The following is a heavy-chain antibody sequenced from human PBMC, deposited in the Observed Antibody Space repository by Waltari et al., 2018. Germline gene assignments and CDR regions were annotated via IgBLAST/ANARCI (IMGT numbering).Heavy chain of an antibody. CDR2: ISYDGSNK. V-gene: IGHV3-30*01. D-gene: IGHD2-21*02. Sequence: QVHLVESGGGVVQPGRSLRLSCAASGFTFSSYAMHWVRQAPGKGLWLVAVISYDGSNKYYAASVKGRFTISRDNSKNTLYLQMNSLRAEDTAVYYCAREGCGGDCYPPTYFDYWGQGTLVTVSS. CDR3: AREGCGGDCYPPTYFDY. CDR1: GFTFSSYA. J-gene: IGHJ4*02.